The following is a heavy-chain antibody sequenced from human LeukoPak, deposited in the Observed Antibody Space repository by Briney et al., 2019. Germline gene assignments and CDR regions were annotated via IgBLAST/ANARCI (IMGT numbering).Heavy chain of an antibody. J-gene: IGHJ6*02. CDR2: IYYSGST. CDR1: GGSISSYY. D-gene: IGHD6-19*01. V-gene: IGHV4-30-4*08. Sequence: PSETLSLTCTVSGGSISSYYWSWIRQPPGKGLEWIGYIYYSGSTYYNPSLKSRVTISVDTSKNQFSLKLSSVTAADTAVYYCARGGPAGTHVDYYYGMDVWGQGTTVTVSS. CDR3: ARGGPAGTHVDYYYGMDV.